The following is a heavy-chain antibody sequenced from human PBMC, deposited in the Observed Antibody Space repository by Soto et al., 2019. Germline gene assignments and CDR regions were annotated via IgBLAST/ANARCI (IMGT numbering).Heavy chain of an antibody. D-gene: IGHD3-3*01. Sequence: SLTCTVSGGSISSGDYYWSWIRQPPGKGLEWIGYIYYSGSTYYNPSLKSRVTISVDTSKNQFSLKLSSVTAADTAVYYCARIRDVKRSVDYWGQGTMVTVYS. V-gene: IGHV4-30-4*01. CDR3: ARIRDVKRSVDY. CDR2: IYYSGST. J-gene: IGHJ4*02. CDR1: GGSISSGDYY.